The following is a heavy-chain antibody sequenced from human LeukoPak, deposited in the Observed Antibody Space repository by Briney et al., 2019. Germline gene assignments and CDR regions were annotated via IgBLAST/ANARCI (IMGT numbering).Heavy chain of an antibody. J-gene: IGHJ4*02. Sequence: PGGSLRLSCAASGFTFSSYGMHWVRQVPGKGLEWVAFIRYDGSNKYYADSVKGRFTISRDNSKNTLYLQMNSLRAEDTAVYYCAKILVVVPAEHYFDYWGQGTLVTVSS. D-gene: IGHD2-2*01. CDR3: AKILVVVPAEHYFDY. V-gene: IGHV3-30*02. CDR2: IRYDGSNK. CDR1: GFTFSSYG.